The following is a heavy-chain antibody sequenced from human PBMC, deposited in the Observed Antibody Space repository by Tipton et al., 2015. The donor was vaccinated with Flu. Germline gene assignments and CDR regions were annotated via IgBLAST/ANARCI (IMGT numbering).Heavy chain of an antibody. Sequence: GLVKPSETLSLTCTVSGDSISSSSDYWGWIRQPPGKGLEWLGNIHRSGNTYYNSSLKSRVTISLDKSKNKFSLRLVSMTATDTAVYYCARRDYSNYVSEPKNWFDPWGQGILVTVSS. CDR2: IHRSGNT. V-gene: IGHV4-39*07. CDR3: ARRDYSNYVSEPKNWFDP. CDR1: GDSISSSSDY. D-gene: IGHD4-11*01. J-gene: IGHJ5*02.